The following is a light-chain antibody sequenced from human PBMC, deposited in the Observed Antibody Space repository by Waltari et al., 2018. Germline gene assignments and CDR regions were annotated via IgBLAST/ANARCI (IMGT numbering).Light chain of an antibody. V-gene: IGKV3-20*01. CDR3: QQYGSSPRT. J-gene: IGKJ4*01. CDR1: QRVGANY. Sequence: EVVLTQFPDTLSLSPGERAVLFCKASQRVGANYLAWYQQKPGQAPRLLIYDTSSRAADIPDRFSGGGSGTDFTLAISRLEPEDFAVYYCQQYGSSPRTFGGGTKVEIK. CDR2: DTS.